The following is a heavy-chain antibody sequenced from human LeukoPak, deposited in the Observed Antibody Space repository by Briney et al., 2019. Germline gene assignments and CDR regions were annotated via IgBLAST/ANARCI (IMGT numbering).Heavy chain of an antibody. Sequence: PGGSLRLSCAVSGFTFSDSWMHWVRQAPGKGPEWLSRTSKDGSDTVYADSAKGRLTASRDNAKNTVYLELTNLRPDDTALYYCARGGYSGSYYIFSWGRGTLVTVAS. CDR2: TSKDGSDT. CDR3: ARGGYSGSYYIFS. J-gene: IGHJ4*02. D-gene: IGHD6-25*01. V-gene: IGHV3-74*01. CDR1: GFTFSDSW.